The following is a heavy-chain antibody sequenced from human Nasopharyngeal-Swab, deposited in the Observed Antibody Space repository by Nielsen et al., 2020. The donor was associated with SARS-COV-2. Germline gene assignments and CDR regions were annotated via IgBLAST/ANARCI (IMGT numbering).Heavy chain of an antibody. V-gene: IGHV4-39*02. CDR3: ARLDPFGSEDK. D-gene: IGHD3-3*01. J-gene: IGHJ4*02. Sequence: SETLSLTCTVSGGSITSSRHRWRWIRQPPGKGLQWIGQILVNRYTEYHPSVRGRITVYADTSENYFSLRLSSMTAADTAVYYCARLDPFGSEDKWGQGTLVTVSS. CDR1: GGSITSSRHR. CDR2: ILVNRYT.